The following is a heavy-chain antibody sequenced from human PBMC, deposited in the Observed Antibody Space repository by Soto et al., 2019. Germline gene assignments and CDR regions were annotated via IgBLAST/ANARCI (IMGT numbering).Heavy chain of an antibody. CDR1: GFTVSNNY. CDR2: IYSGGYT. J-gene: IGHJ4*02. Sequence: EVQLVESGGGLIQPGGSLRLSCAVSGFTVSNNYMSWVRQAPGKGLEGVSVIYSGGYTAYGDSVKGRFTIPRDNSKNPLFLQRKGRGADDWAVFFCATHPGGGGYWGQGTLVTVSS. CDR3: ATHPGGGGY. V-gene: IGHV3-53*01. D-gene: IGHD3-10*01.